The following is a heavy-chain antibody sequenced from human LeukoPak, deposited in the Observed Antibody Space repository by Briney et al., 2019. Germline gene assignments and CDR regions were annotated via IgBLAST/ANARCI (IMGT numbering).Heavy chain of an antibody. CDR3: AKDRHSYDTSGYNY. V-gene: IGHV3-30*02. D-gene: IGHD3-22*01. Sequence: GGSLGLSCAASGFTFSNYGMHWVRQAPGKGLEWVAFIRYDGSKKYYADSVKGRFTISRDNSKNTLYLQMNSLRAEDTAVYYCAKDRHSYDTSGYNYWGQGTLVTVSS. J-gene: IGHJ4*02. CDR1: GFTFSNYG. CDR2: IRYDGSKK.